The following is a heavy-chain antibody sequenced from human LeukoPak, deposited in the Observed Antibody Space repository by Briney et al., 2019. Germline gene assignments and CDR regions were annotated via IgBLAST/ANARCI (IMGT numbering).Heavy chain of an antibody. CDR2: IYYSGST. J-gene: IGHJ5*02. V-gene: IGHV4-59*01. Sequence: PSETLSLTCTVSGGSISSYYWSWIRQPPGKGLEWIGYIYYSGSTNYNPSLKSRVTISVDTSKNQFSLKLSSVTAADTAVYYCARHTVDTARIVTFDPWGQGTLVTVSS. D-gene: IGHD4-11*01. CDR1: GGSISSYY. CDR3: ARHTVDTARIVTFDP.